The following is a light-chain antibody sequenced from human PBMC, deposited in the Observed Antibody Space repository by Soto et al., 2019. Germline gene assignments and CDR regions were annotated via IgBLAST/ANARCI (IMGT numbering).Light chain of an antibody. CDR3: QQYSKWPLT. CDR2: DAS. J-gene: IGKJ1*01. Sequence: EIVLTQSPAALSLSPGERATLSCRARQGVSSSLAWYQQKPGQSPRLLIYDASNRATGIPARFSGSGSGTDFTLTISTLEPEDFAVYYCQQYSKWPLTFGQGTKV. V-gene: IGKV3-11*01. CDR1: QGVSSS.